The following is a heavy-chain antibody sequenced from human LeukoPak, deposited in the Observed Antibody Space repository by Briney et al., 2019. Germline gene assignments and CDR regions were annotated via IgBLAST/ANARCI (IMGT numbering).Heavy chain of an antibody. J-gene: IGHJ3*02. CDR2: IDPSDSYT. Sequence: GESLKISCKGSGYRFTSYWISWVRQMPGKGLEWMGRIDPSDSYTNYSPPFQGHVTISADKSISTAYLQWSSLKASDTAMYYCARRALPPAYCGGDCFDAFDIWGQGTMVTVSS. CDR1: GYRFTSYW. CDR3: ARRALPPAYCGGDCFDAFDI. V-gene: IGHV5-10-1*01. D-gene: IGHD2-21*02.